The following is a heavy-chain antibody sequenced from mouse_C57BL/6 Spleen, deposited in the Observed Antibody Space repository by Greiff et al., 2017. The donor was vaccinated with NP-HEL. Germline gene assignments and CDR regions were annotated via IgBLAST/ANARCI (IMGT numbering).Heavy chain of an antibody. D-gene: IGHD1-1*01. Sequence: EVQLQESGPGLVKPSQSLSLTCSVTGYSITSGYYWNWIRQFPGNKLEWMGYISYDGSNNYNPSLKNRISITRDTSKNQFFLKLNSVTTEDTATYYCAREDYGEGYYFDYWGQGTTLTVSS. V-gene: IGHV3-6*01. CDR1: GYSITSGYY. J-gene: IGHJ2*01. CDR3: AREDYGEGYYFDY. CDR2: ISYDGSN.